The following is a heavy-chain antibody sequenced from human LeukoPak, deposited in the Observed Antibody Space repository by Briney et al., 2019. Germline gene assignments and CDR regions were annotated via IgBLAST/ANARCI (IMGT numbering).Heavy chain of an antibody. CDR2: INHSGST. J-gene: IGHJ4*02. CDR1: GGSFSGYY. V-gene: IGHV4-34*01. D-gene: IGHD2/OR15-2a*01. CDR3: ARDPKYSYYFDY. Sequence: SETLSLTCAVYGGSFSGYYWSWIRQPPGKGLEWIGEINHSGSTNYNPSLKSRVTISVDTSKNQVSLKLSSVTAADTAIYYCARDPKYSYYFDYWGQGSLVTVSS.